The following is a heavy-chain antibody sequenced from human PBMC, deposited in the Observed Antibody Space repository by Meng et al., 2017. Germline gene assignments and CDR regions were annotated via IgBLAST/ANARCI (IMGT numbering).Heavy chain of an antibody. CDR1: GGSISSSSYY. Sequence: RLPLQGSGPGRVKPSGTLSLTCTVSGGSISSSSYYWGWIRQPPGKGLEWIGSIYYSGSTYYNPSLKSRVTISVDTSKNQFSLKLSSVTAADTAVYYCARGQAYWGQGTLVTVSS. CDR3: ARGQAY. CDR2: IYYSGST. J-gene: IGHJ4*02. V-gene: IGHV4-39*06.